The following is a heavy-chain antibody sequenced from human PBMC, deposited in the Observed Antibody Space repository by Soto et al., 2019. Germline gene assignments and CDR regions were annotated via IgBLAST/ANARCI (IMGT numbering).Heavy chain of an antibody. CDR1: GGTFSSYA. CDR2: IIPIFGTA. CDR3: ARDGYYYDSSGYDYYFDY. Sequence: QVQLVQSGAEVKKPGSSVKVSCKASGGTFSSYAISWVRQAPGQGLEWMGGIIPIFGTANSAQKFQGRVTITADESTSTAYMELSSLRSEDTAVYYWARDGYYYDSSGYDYYFDYWGQGTLVTVSS. J-gene: IGHJ4*02. V-gene: IGHV1-69*12. D-gene: IGHD3-22*01.